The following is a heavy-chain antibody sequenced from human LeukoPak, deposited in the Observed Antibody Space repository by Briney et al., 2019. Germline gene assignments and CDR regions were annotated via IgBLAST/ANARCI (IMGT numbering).Heavy chain of an antibody. D-gene: IGHD3-3*01. CDR2: ISTTSSSI. V-gene: IGHV3-48*01. CDR3: ARTRSGFYFDN. CDR1: GFSFSSYS. J-gene: IGHJ4*02. Sequence: GGSLRLSCAASGFSFSSYSMSWVRQAPGKGLEWLSYISTTSSSIYYADSVKGRFTISRDNAQNSLYLQMSSLRAEDTAAYYCARTRSGFYFDNWGQGTLVTVSS.